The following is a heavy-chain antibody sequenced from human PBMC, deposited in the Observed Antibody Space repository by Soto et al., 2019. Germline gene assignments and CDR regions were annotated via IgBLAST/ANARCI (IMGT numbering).Heavy chain of an antibody. J-gene: IGHJ4*02. CDR3: GSGYSSGWYSDY. CDR1: GYTFTSYD. V-gene: IGHV1-18*01. CDR2: ISAYNGNT. D-gene: IGHD6-19*01. Sequence: GASVKVSCKASGYTFTSYDINWVRQATGQGLEWMGWISAYNGNTNYAQKLQGRVTMTTDTSTSTAYMELRSLRSDDTAVYYCGSGYSSGWYSDYWGQGTLVTVSS.